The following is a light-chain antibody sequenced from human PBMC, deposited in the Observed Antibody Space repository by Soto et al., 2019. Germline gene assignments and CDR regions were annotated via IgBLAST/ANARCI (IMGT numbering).Light chain of an antibody. CDR3: QQYNYWTLT. V-gene: IGKV1-5*03. Sequence: DIRMTQSPSTLSASVRDRVTIICRASQNNCSWLVWFQQRPGRAPKFLMYESSTLKNGVPLRLSGSGSGTEFTLPITRLQSEDFAVYYCQQYNYWTLTFGQGTKVEI. CDR1: QNNCSW. J-gene: IGKJ1*01. CDR2: ESS.